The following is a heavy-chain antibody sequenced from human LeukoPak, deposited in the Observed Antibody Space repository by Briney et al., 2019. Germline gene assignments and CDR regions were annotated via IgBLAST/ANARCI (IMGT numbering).Heavy chain of an antibody. CDR3: ARGPHWNYFDY. CDR1: GFIFNNYA. Sequence: GRSLRLSCAASGFIFNNYAMHWVRQAPGKGLEWVAAISYDGNNKYYADSVKGLFTISRDNSENTLYLQMNSLRADDTAVFYYARGPHWNYFDYWGQGALVTVSS. D-gene: IGHD1-1*01. CDR2: ISYDGNNK. J-gene: IGHJ4*02. V-gene: IGHV3-30-3*01.